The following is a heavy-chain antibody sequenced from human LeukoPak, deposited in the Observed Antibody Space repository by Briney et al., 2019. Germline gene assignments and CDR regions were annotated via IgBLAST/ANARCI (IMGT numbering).Heavy chain of an antibody. Sequence: GGSLRLSCAASGFIFSSYWMGWVRQAPGKGLEWVANIKRDGSERYYEDSVKGRFTISRDNAQNSLYLQMNSLRDEDTAVHYCARDKEAAVDFWSGYYPLWGQGTLVTVSS. CDR2: IKRDGSER. J-gene: IGHJ4*02. CDR1: GFIFSSYW. V-gene: IGHV3-7*01. D-gene: IGHD3-3*01. CDR3: ARDKEAAVDFWSGYYPL.